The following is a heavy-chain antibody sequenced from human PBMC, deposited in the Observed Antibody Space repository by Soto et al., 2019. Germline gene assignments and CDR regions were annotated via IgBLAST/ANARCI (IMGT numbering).Heavy chain of an antibody. J-gene: IGHJ4*02. Sequence: GGSLRLSCAASGFTFSSHTMSWVRQAPGKGLEWVSSISSGNSYIKYADSVTGRFTISRDNSKNSLYLQMNSLRAEDTAVYYRARAYDFWRSTFDYWGQGALVTVSS. CDR2: ISSGNSYI. V-gene: IGHV3-21*01. CDR3: ARAYDFWRSTFDY. CDR1: GFTFSSHT. D-gene: IGHD3-3*01.